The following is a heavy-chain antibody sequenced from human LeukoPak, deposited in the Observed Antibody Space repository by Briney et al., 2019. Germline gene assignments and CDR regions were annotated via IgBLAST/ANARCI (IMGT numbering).Heavy chain of an antibody. V-gene: IGHV3-7*01. J-gene: IGHJ3*02. Sequence: PGGSLRLSCAASGFTFSSYAMSWVRQAPGKGLEWVANIKQDGSEKYYVDSVKGRFTISRDSAKNSLYLQMNSLRAEDTAVYYCAREVLSGIAVDAFDIWGQGTMVTVSS. CDR2: IKQDGSEK. CDR3: AREVLSGIAVDAFDI. D-gene: IGHD6-19*01. CDR1: GFTFSSYA.